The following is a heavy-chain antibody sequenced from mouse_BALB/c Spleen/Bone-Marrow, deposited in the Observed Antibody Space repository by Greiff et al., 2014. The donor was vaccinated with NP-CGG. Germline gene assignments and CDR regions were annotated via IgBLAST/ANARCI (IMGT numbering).Heavy chain of an antibody. CDR2: INSGGSYT. J-gene: IGHJ4*01. CDR1: GFTFSSYA. V-gene: IGHV5-9-3*01. CDR3: ARGDWDEAMDY. D-gene: IGHD4-1*01. Sequence: EVKLVESGGGLVKPGGSLKLSCAASGFTFSSYAMSWVRQTPEKRLEWVATINSGGSYTYYPDSVKGRFTISRDNAKNTLYLQMSSLRSEDTAMYYCARGDWDEAMDYGGQGTSVTVST.